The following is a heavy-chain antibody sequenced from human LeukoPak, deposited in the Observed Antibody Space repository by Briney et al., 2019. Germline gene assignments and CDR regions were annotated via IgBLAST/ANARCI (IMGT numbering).Heavy chain of an antibody. Sequence: PGGSLRLSCAASGFTFSSYAMSWVRQAPGKGLEWVSAISGSGGSTYYADSVKGRFTISRDNSKNTLYLQMNSLRAEDTAVYYCAKTNYDILTGYQDDAFDIWGQGTTVTVSS. CDR3: AKTNYDILTGYQDDAFDI. CDR2: ISGSGGST. J-gene: IGHJ3*02. CDR1: GFTFSSYA. D-gene: IGHD3-9*01. V-gene: IGHV3-23*01.